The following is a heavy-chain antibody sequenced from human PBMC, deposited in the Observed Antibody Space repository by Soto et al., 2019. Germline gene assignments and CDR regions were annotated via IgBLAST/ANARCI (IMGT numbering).Heavy chain of an antibody. J-gene: IGHJ5*01. V-gene: IGHV3-23*01. CDR2: IGGGNTDR. CDR1: RFIFSDYA. Sequence: DVQLLESGGGLVQPGGSLTLSCAASRFIFSDYAMNWVRQAPGKGLEWVSSIGGGNTDRYYADSVKGRFIISRANSKNKMYLRMNGLRDDDTAVNYCAKDAVSYNGKWDWFDSWGQGTLVTVSS. CDR3: AKDAVSYNGKWDWFDS. D-gene: IGHD1-26*01.